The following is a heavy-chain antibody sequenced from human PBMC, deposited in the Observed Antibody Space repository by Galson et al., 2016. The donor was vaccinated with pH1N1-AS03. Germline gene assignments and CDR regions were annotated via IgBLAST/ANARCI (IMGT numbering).Heavy chain of an antibody. Sequence: SVKVSCKASGYTFTTYAMHWVRQAPGQRLEWMGWINADNGNTKYSQKFQGRVTITRDTSASTAYMELSRLRSEDTAVYHCARDYYDSSGYYVYFDYWGQGTLVTVSS. CDR1: GYTFTTYA. CDR3: ARDYYDSSGYYVYFDY. V-gene: IGHV1-3*01. J-gene: IGHJ4*02. CDR2: INADNGNT. D-gene: IGHD3-22*01.